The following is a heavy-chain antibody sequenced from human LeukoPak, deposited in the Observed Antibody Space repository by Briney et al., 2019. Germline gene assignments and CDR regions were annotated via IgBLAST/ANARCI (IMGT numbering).Heavy chain of an antibody. Sequence: ASVKVSSKAPRYTSTVDYMHSVRHAPGQGRERVGWINPNSGGTNYAQKFQRTVTLTRDTSISTAYMELSRLRSDDTAVYYCARDLRPCYSSSWYDYSYYMDVWGKGTTVTVSS. J-gene: IGHJ6*03. CDR2: INPNSGGT. D-gene: IGHD6-13*01. V-gene: IGHV1-2*02. CDR1: RYTSTVDY. CDR3: ARDLRPCYSSSWYDYSYYMDV.